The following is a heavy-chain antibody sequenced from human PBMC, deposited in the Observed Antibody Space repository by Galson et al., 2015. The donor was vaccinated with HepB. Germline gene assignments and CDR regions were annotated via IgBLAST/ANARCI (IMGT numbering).Heavy chain of an antibody. D-gene: IGHD2-2*02. J-gene: IGHJ6*02. CDR1: GGSISSYY. Sequence: ETLSLTCSVSGGSISSYYWSWIRQPPGKGLEWIGYIYYSGSTNYHPSLKSRVTMSVDTSKNQFSLKLSSVTAADTAVYYCARDERYCSSTSCYTDYYYYGMDVWGQGTTVTVSS. CDR2: IYYSGST. CDR3: ARDERYCSSTSCYTDYYYYGMDV. V-gene: IGHV4-59*12.